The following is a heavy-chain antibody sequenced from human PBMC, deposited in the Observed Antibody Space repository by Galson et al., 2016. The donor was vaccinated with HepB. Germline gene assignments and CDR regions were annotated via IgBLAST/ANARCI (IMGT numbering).Heavy chain of an antibody. CDR2: IKPDGSGR. V-gene: IGHV3-7*02. CDR3: FGAQSSP. CDR1: GFTFSSYW. J-gene: IGHJ5*02. D-gene: IGHD4/OR15-4a*01. Sequence: SLRLSCAASGFTFSSYWMNWVRQAPGKGLEWVANIKPDGSGRYYADSVKGRFTISRDNAKNSFYLQMNSLSAEDTAVYYGFGAQSSPWGQGTLVTVSS.